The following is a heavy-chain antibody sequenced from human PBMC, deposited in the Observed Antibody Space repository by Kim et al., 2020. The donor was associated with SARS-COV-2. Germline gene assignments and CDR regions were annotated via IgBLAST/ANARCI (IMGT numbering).Heavy chain of an antibody. V-gene: IGHV4-34*01. CDR1: GWSFSGYY. CDR2: INHSGST. J-gene: IGHJ5*02. Sequence: SETLSLTCAVYGWSFSGYYWSWIRQPPGKGLEWIGEINHSGSTNYNPSLKRRGTISVDTSKNKFPLKLNYVTAADTAVYYCAGGERYCSSTSCYPTLRFDPWGQGTLVTVSS. D-gene: IGHD2-2*01. CDR3: AGGERYCSSTSCYPTLRFDP.